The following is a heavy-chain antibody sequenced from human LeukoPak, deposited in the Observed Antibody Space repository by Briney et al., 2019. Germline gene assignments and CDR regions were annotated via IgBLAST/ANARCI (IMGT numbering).Heavy chain of an antibody. CDR1: GGSISSSSYY. CDR2: IYYSGST. D-gene: IGHD3-22*01. V-gene: IGHV4-39*07. Sequence: SETLSLTCTVSGGSISSSSYYWGWIRQPPGKGLEWIGSIYYSGSTYYNRSLKSRVTISVDTSKNQFSLKLSSVTAADTAVYYCAKVTYYYDSSGYYYQKKDAFDIWGQGTMVTVSS. CDR3: AKVTYYYDSSGYYYQKKDAFDI. J-gene: IGHJ3*02.